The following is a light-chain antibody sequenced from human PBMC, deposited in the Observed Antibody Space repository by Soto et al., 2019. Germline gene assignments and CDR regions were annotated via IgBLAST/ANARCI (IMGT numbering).Light chain of an antibody. CDR3: SSYTSSSPLV. J-gene: IGLJ2*01. Sequence: QSALTQPASVSGSPGQSITISCTGTSSDVGGYKYVSWYQQHPGKAPKLMIYEVSNRPSGVSNRFSGSKSGNTASLTISGIQDEDEADYYCSSYTSSSPLVFGRGTKLTVL. CDR2: EVS. V-gene: IGLV2-14*01. CDR1: SSDVGGYKY.